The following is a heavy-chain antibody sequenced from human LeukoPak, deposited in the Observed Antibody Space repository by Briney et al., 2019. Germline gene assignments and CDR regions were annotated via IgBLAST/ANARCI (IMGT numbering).Heavy chain of an antibody. D-gene: IGHD2-2*01. J-gene: IGHJ4*02. CDR1: GGSISSGDCY. CDR3: ASGGVDFCSSTSCPVYYFDY. Sequence: SETLSLTCTVSGGSISSGDCYWSWIRQPPGKGLEWIGYIYYSGSTYYNPSLKSRVTISVDTSKNQFSLKLSSVTAADTAVYYCASGGVDFCSSTSCPVYYFDYWGQGTLVTVSS. V-gene: IGHV4-30-4*01. CDR2: IYYSGST.